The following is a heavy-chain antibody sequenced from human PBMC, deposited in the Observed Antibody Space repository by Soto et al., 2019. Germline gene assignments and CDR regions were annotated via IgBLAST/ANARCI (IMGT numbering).Heavy chain of an antibody. CDR2: MNPNSGNT. J-gene: IGHJ5*01. D-gene: IGHD5-18*01. CDR1: AYTFTTYV. CDR3: ARIPGDTSMIYWFDP. V-gene: IGHV1-8*01. Sequence: PSGKASCKGAAYTFTTYVINWVRQATGQGLEWMGWMNPNSGNTGYAQKFQDRVTMTRNTSINTAYLELSSLRSDDTAVYYCARIPGDTSMIYWFDPWGQGTLVTVSS.